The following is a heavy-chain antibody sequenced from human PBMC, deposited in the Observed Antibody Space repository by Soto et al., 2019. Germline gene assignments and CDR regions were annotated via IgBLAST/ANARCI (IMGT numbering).Heavy chain of an antibody. V-gene: IGHV3-21*01. Sequence: EVQLVESGGGLVKPGGSLRLSCAASGFTFSSYSMNWVRQAPGKGLEWVSSISSSSSYIYYADSVKGRFTISRDNAKKSLYLQMNSLRAEDTAVYYCARAPPEGMDVWGQGTTVTVSS. CDR1: GFTFSSYS. CDR2: ISSSSSYI. J-gene: IGHJ6*02. CDR3: ARAPPEGMDV.